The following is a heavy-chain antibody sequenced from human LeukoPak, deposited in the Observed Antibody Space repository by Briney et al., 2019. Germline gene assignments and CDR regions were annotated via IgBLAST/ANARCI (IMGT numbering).Heavy chain of an antibody. Sequence: KSSETLSLTCTVSGGSISSSAYYCSWIRQPPGKGLEWVGYIRHTGNTYYNPSLKSRVTISADRSKNQFSLKLSSVTAADTAVYYCARVTIGGYCSSTSCYPDYWGQGTLVTVSS. D-gene: IGHD2-2*01. CDR2: IRHTGNT. V-gene: IGHV4-30-2*01. J-gene: IGHJ4*02. CDR3: ARVTIGGYCSSTSCYPDY. CDR1: GGSISSSAYY.